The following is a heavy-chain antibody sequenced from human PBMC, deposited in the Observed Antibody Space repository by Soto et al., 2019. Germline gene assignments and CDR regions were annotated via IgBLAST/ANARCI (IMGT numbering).Heavy chain of an antibody. J-gene: IGHJ6*02. CDR2: MNPNSGNT. Sequence: ASVKVSCKASGYTFTSYDNNCVRQATGQGLEWMGWMNPNSGNTGYAQKFQGRVTMTRNTSISTAYMELSSLRSEDTAVYYCAREKTSYGMDVWGQGTTVTAP. CDR3: AREKTSYGMDV. CDR1: GYTFTSYD. V-gene: IGHV1-8*01.